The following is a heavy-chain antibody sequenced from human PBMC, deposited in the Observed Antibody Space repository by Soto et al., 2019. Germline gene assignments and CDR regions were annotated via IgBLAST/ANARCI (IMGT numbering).Heavy chain of an antibody. J-gene: IGHJ3*02. CDR2: INHSGST. CDR1: GGSFSGYY. Sequence: PLETLSLTCAVYGGSFSGYYWSWIRQPPGKGLEWIGEINHSGSTNYNPSLKSRVTISVDTSKNQFSLKLSSVTAADTAVYYCARDVGIVVVVAATQTEKDDAFDIWGQGTMVTVSS. V-gene: IGHV4-34*01. CDR3: ARDVGIVVVVAATQTEKDDAFDI. D-gene: IGHD2-15*01.